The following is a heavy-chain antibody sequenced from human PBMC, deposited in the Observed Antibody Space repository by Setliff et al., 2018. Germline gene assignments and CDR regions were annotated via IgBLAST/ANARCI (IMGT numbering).Heavy chain of an antibody. D-gene: IGHD6-13*01. CDR1: GFTFSGSA. CDR3: AAAPAGSDVFDM. J-gene: IGHJ3*02. Sequence: GSLRLSCAASGFTFSGSAMYWVRQASGKGLEWVGRIRSKSDSYATIYAASVRGRFTISRDDSKNTAYLQMNSLKTEDTAVYYCAAAPAGSDVFDMWGQGIMVTVSS. CDR2: IRSKSDSYAT. V-gene: IGHV3-73*01.